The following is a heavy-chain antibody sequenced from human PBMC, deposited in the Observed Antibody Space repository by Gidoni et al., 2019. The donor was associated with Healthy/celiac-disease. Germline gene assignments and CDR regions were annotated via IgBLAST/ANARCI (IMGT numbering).Heavy chain of an antibody. CDR2: TRNKANSYTT. D-gene: IGHD3-22*01. Sequence: EVQLVESGGGLVQPGGSLRLSCAASGVTFSAHYMDWVRQAPGKGLEWVGRTRNKANSYTTEYAASVKGRFTISRDDSKNSLYLQMNSLKTEDTAVYYCARTYDSSGYYEVGAFDIWGQGTMVTVSS. CDR3: ARTYDSSGYYEVGAFDI. J-gene: IGHJ3*02. CDR1: GVTFSAHY. V-gene: IGHV3-72*01.